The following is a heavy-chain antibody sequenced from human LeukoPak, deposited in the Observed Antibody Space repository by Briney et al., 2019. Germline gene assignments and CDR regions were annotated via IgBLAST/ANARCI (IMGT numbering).Heavy chain of an antibody. CDR1: GGSISSSSYY. D-gene: IGHD5-12*01. Sequence: SETLSLTCTVSGGSISSSSYYWGWIRQPPGKGLEWIGSIYYSGSTYYNPSLKSRVTISVDTFKNQFSLKLSSVTAADTAVYYCATSGGIVAKLDYWGQGTLVTVSS. J-gene: IGHJ4*02. CDR2: IYYSGST. CDR3: ATSGGIVAKLDY. V-gene: IGHV4-39*01.